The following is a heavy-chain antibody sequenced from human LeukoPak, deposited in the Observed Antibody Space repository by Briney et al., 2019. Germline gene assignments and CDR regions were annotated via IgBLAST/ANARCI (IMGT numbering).Heavy chain of an antibody. CDR1: GFTFNTHV. J-gene: IGHJ4*01. V-gene: IGHV3-30*19. CDR3: ERNDPEWDLGPGVCSY. Sequence: GSLRLSCVGTGFTFNTHVMHWFRQAPGKGLEWVSSISYDGSHQDYVESVKGRFTISIDNSKKTMHLQMNSLRAEDTALYFCERNDPEWDLGPGVCSYWGHGALVTVSS. CDR2: ISYDGSHQ. D-gene: IGHD1-26*01.